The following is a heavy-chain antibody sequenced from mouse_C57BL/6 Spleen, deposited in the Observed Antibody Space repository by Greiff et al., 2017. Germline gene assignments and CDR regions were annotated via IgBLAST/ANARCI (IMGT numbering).Heavy chain of an antibody. CDR3: ARRNSSGFYYFDY. CDR1: GFTFTDYY. V-gene: IGHV7-3*01. Sequence: EVQLVESGGGLVQPGGSLSLSCAASGFTFTDYYMSWVRQPPGKALEWLGFIRNNANGYTSEYSATVKGRFTISRANSQSILYLQMNALRAEDSAAYYCARRNSSGFYYFDYWGQGTTLTVSS. D-gene: IGHD3-2*02. J-gene: IGHJ2*01. CDR2: IRNNANGYTS.